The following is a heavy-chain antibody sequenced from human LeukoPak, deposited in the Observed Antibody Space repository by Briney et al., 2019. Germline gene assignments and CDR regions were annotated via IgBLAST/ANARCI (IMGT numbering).Heavy chain of an antibody. CDR3: TRTLYDSSGNYYFDH. J-gene: IGHJ4*02. CDR1: GYTFTSYY. Sequence: ASAKVSCMASGYTFTSYYIHWVRQAPGQGLEWMGLINPTSGTTKYSQKFKGRVTMTRDTSTSTVYMELGGLRSEDTAVYYCTRTLYDSSGNYYFDHWGQGTPVTVSS. D-gene: IGHD3-22*01. V-gene: IGHV1-46*01. CDR2: INPTSGTT.